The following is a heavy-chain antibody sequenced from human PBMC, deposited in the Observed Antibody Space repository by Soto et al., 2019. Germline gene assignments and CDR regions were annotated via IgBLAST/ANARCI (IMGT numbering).Heavy chain of an antibody. CDR3: ARVYAYYFGF. J-gene: IGHJ4*02. V-gene: IGHV4-59*01. CDR2: IYYSGST. CDR1: GGSIRSYY. D-gene: IGHD2-8*01. Sequence: SETLSLTCTVSGGSIRSYYWSWIRQPPGKGLEWIGYIYYSGSTNYNPSLKSRVTISVDTSKNQFSLKLSFVTAADTAVYYCARVYAYYFGFWGQGTLVTVSS.